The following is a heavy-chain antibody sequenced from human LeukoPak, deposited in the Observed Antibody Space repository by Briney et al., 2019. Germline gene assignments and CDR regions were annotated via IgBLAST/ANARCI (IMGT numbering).Heavy chain of an antibody. CDR1: GFTFRSHW. V-gene: IGHV3-7*01. J-gene: IGHJ5*02. D-gene: IGHD3-10*01. Sequence: GGSLRLSCAASGFTFRSHWMTWVRQVPGKGLEWVANIQQDGGETYYVDSVTGRFTISRDNAKNSLYLQMSSLKVEDTAVYYCGRGVRWFDPWGQGTLVTVSS. CDR2: IQQDGGET. CDR3: GRGVRWFDP.